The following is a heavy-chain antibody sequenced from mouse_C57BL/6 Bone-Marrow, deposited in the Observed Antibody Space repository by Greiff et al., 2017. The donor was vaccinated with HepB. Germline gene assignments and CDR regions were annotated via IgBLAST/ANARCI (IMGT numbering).Heavy chain of an antibody. CDR2: INSDGGST. Sequence: VQLKESGGGLVQPGESLKLSCESNEYEFPSHDMSWVRKTPEKRLELVAAINSDGGSTYYPDTMERRFIISRDNTKKTLYLQMSSLRSEDTALYYCARLALYDYDAWFAYWGQGTLVTVSA. CDR1: EYEFPSHD. D-gene: IGHD2-4*01. J-gene: IGHJ3*01. V-gene: IGHV5-2*01. CDR3: ARLALYDYDAWFAY.